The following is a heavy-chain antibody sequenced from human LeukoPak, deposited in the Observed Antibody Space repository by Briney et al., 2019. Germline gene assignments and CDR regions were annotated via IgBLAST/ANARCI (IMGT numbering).Heavy chain of an antibody. V-gene: IGHV4-59*08. D-gene: IGHD3-22*01. J-gene: IGHJ4*02. Sequence: SETLSLTCTVSGGSISSYYWSWIRQPPGKELEWIGYIYSTGSTSYNPSLKSRVTISIDTSKNQFSLKLSSVTAADTAVYYCARRGGDSSGNFDYWGQGTLVTVSS. CDR3: ARRGGDSSGNFDY. CDR2: IYSTGST. CDR1: GGSISSYY.